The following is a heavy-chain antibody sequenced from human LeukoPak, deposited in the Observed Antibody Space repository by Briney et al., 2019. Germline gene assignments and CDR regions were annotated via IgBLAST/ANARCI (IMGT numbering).Heavy chain of an antibody. CDR3: ARVHRDCSSTSCLFDY. D-gene: IGHD2-2*01. V-gene: IGHV1-46*01. J-gene: IGHJ4*02. CDR1: GYTFTSYY. Sequence: ASVKVSCKASGYTFTSYYMHWVRQAPGQGLEWMGIINPSGGSTSYAQKFQGRVTMTRDTSTSTVYMELSSLRSEDTAVYYCARVHRDCSSTSCLFDYWGQGTLVTVSS. CDR2: INPSGGST.